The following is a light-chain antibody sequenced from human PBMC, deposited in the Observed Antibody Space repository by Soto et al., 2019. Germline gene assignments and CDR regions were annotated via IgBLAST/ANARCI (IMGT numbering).Light chain of an antibody. CDR2: GAS. J-gene: IGKJ1*01. CDR1: QSVSSNS. V-gene: IGKV3-20*01. CDR3: QQYGRSPRT. Sequence: EIVLTQSPGTLSLSPGERATLSCRASQSVSSNSLAWYQQKPGQGPRLLIYGASSRATGIPDRISGSGSGTDFTLTISRLEPEDFAVYYCQQYGRSPRTFVQGTKVEIK.